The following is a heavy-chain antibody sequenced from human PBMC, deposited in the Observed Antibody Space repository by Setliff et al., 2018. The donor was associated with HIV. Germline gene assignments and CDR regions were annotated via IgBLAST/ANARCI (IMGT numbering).Heavy chain of an antibody. D-gene: IGHD3-16*02. CDR1: GASISYNT. V-gene: IGHV4-59*12. CDR3: ARESLNLGELSSNPDASDI. CDR2: IHHSVTT. Sequence: SETLSLTCIVSGASISYNTWSWIRQPPGKGLQRIGFIHHSVTTSYNPSLKSRVIISLDTSKNHLSLKLRSVTAADTAVYYCARESLNLGELSSNPDASDIWGQGTMVTVSS. J-gene: IGHJ3*02.